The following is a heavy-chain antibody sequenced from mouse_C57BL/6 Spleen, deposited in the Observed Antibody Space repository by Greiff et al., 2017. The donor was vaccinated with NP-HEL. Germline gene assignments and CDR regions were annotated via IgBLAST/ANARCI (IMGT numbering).Heavy chain of an antibody. V-gene: IGHV1-4*01. CDR1: GYTFTSYT. Sequence: VQLQQSGAELARPGASVKMSCKASGYTFTSYTMHWVKQRPGQGLEWIGYINPSSGYTKYNQKFKDKATLTADKSSSTAYMQLSSLTSEDSAVYYCARRGDLTTVVANYFDYWGQGTTLTVSS. D-gene: IGHD1-1*01. CDR2: INPSSGYT. CDR3: ARRGDLTTVVANYFDY. J-gene: IGHJ2*01.